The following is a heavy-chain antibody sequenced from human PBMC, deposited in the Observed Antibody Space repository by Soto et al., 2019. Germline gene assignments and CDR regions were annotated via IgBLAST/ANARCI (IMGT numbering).Heavy chain of an antibody. CDR1: GGSISSGDYY. CDR2: IYYSGST. CDR3: ARVGRLKYYYDSSGPEGLQH. Sequence: SETLSLTCTVSGGSISSGDYYWSWIRQPPGKGLEWIGYIYYSGSTYYNPSLKSRVTISVDTSKNQFSLKLSSVTAADTAVYYCARVGRLKYYYDSSGPEGLQHWGQGTLVTVYS. V-gene: IGHV4-30-4*01. J-gene: IGHJ1*01. D-gene: IGHD3-22*01.